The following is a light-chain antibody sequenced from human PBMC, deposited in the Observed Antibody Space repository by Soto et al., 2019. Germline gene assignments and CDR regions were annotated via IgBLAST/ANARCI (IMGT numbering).Light chain of an antibody. V-gene: IGKV3-20*01. J-gene: IGKJ1*01. CDR2: DAS. Sequence: EIVLTQSPGTLSLSPGERATLSCRASQSVSSSLAWYQQKPGQAPRLLIYDASNRATGIPDRFSGSGSGTDFTLTIRRLEPEAFAVYYCQQYGSLPTFGPGTRVEIK. CDR1: QSVSSS. CDR3: QQYGSLPT.